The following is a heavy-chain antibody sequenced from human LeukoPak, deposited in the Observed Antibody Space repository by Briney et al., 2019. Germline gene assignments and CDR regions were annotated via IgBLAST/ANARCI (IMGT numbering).Heavy chain of an antibody. D-gene: IGHD2-2*01. J-gene: IGHJ4*02. CDR1: GFTFSNFW. CDR3: VRLRSTSPGNWHKSFDQ. V-gene: IGHV3-7*03. Sequence: PGESLRLSCTASGFTFSNFWMGWVRQAPGKGLEWVANIKQDETEKFYPGSGKGRVTISRDNAKKPLYLQVKSLRVEATALYYCVRLRSTSPGNWHKSFDQWGQGTLVTVSS. CDR2: IKQDETEK.